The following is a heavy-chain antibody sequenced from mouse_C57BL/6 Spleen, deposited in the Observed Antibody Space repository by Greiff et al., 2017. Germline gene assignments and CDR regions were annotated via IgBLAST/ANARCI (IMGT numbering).Heavy chain of an antibody. V-gene: IGHV1-54*01. CDR3: ARSGGYDVGYYCAMDY. CDR1: GYAFTNYL. J-gene: IGHJ4*01. Sequence: VQLQQPGAELVRPGTSVKVSCKASGYAFTNYLIEWVKQRPGQGLEWIGVINPGSGGTNYNEKFKGKATLTVDESSSTAYMPLSSLTSEDSAVYFCARSGGYDVGYYCAMDYWGQGTSVTVSS. CDR2: INPGSGGT. D-gene: IGHD2-2*01.